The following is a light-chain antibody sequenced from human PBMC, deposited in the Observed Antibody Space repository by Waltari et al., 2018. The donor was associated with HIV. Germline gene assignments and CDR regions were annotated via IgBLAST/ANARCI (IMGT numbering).Light chain of an antibody. V-gene: IGKV3-15*01. CDR3: QQYNNWPPIT. J-gene: IGKJ4*01. Sequence: EIVMTQSPATLSLSPGERATLSCRASQSISSKLAWYQQKPGQPPRRLIYSASTRVAGIPARFSGSGSGTEFTLTISSLQSEDFAVYYCQQYNNWPPITFGGGTKVEIK. CDR2: SAS. CDR1: QSISSK.